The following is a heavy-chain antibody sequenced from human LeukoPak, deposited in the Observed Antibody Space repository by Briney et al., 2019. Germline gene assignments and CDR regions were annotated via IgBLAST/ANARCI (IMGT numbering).Heavy chain of an antibody. D-gene: IGHD1-14*01. CDR3: ASPDHGAPGREYYYYGMDV. Sequence: ASVRVSCKASSYTFNSFAFSWLRQAPGQGLGWVGSISAYNGNINYAQKVQGRAALTTDPSTSTASMELRSLRPDDTAVYYCASPDHGAPGREYYYYGMDVWGQGTTVTVSS. J-gene: IGHJ6*02. CDR1: SYTFNSFA. CDR2: ISAYNGNI. V-gene: IGHV1-18*01.